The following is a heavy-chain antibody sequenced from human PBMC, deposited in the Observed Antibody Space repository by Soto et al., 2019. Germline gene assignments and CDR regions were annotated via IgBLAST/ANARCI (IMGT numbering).Heavy chain of an antibody. J-gene: IGHJ4*02. Sequence: SETLSLTCAVYGGSFSGYYWSWIRQPPGKGLEWIGEINHSGSTNYNPSLKSRVTISVDTSKNQFSLKLSSVTAADTAVYYCARLKLAAATYFGYWGQGTLVTVSS. CDR2: INHSGST. CDR1: GGSFSGYY. V-gene: IGHV4-34*01. CDR3: ARLKLAAATYFGY. D-gene: IGHD6-13*01.